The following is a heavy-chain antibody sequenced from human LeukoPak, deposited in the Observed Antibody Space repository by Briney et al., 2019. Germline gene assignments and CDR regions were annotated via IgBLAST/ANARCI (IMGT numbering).Heavy chain of an antibody. CDR3: ARGQLIAEVPDAFDI. J-gene: IGHJ3*02. CDR1: GGSFSGYY. D-gene: IGHD5-24*01. Sequence: PSETLSLTCAVYGGSFSGYYWSWIRQPPGKGLEWIGEINHSGSTNYNPSLKSRVTISVDTSKNQFSLKLSSVIAADTAVYYCARGQLIAEVPDAFDIWGQGTMVTVSS. CDR2: INHSGST. V-gene: IGHV4-34*01.